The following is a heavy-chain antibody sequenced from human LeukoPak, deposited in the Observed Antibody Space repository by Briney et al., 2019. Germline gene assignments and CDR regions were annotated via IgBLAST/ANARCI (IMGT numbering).Heavy chain of an antibody. Sequence: GESLKISCEGSAYSFTNYWIGWVRPMPGKGLEWMGIIYPDDSDTRYSPSFQGQVTISADKSISTAYLQWSSLKASDTAMYYCARRSRDYYFDYWGQGTLVTVSS. CDR1: AYSFTNYW. J-gene: IGHJ4*02. CDR3: ARRSRDYYFDY. CDR2: IYPDDSDT. V-gene: IGHV5-51*01. D-gene: IGHD6-13*01.